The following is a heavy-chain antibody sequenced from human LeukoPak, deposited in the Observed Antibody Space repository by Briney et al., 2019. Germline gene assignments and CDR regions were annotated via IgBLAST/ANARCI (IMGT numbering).Heavy chain of an antibody. J-gene: IGHJ4*02. Sequence: GGSLRLSCAASGFTFSNHGMTWVRQAPGKGLEWVSFISGNAGTTYYADSVKGRVTISRVQSTNTVYLQMNSLRADDTAVYYCAKAHCSSTSCSRADNWGQGTLVTVSS. D-gene: IGHD2-2*01. CDR1: GFTFSNHG. CDR2: ISGNAGTT. V-gene: IGHV3-23*01. CDR3: AKAHCSSTSCSRADN.